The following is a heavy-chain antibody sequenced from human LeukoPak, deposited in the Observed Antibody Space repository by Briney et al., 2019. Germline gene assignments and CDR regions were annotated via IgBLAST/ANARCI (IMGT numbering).Heavy chain of an antibody. CDR2: INHSGST. V-gene: IGHV4-34*01. D-gene: IGHD3-9*01. CDR1: GGSFSGYY. J-gene: IGHJ4*02. Sequence: SETLSLTCAVYGGSFSGYYWSWIRQPPGKGPEWIGEINHSGSTNYNPSLKSRVTISVYTSKNQFSLKLSSVTAADTVVYYCARLSYDILTAYCFDYWGQGTLVTVSS. CDR3: ARLSYDILTAYCFDY.